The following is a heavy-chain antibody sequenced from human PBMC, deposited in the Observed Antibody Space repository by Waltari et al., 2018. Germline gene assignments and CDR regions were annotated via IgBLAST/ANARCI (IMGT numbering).Heavy chain of an antibody. CDR1: GYTFTGYS. D-gene: IGHD3-22*01. V-gene: IGHV1-2*02. CDR2: INPNRGGT. Sequence: QVQLVQSGAEVKKPGASVKVSCKASGYTFTGYSMTWVRQDHGQGLEWRGLINPNRGGTNYAQKFQGRVTMTRDTSISTAYMELSRLRSDDTAVYYCARVGYYYDSSGYYYLDYWGQGTLVTVSS. CDR3: ARVGYYYDSSGYYYLDY. J-gene: IGHJ4*02.